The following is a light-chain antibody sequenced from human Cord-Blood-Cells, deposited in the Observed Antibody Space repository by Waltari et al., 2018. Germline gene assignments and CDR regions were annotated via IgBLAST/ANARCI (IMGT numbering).Light chain of an antibody. Sequence: QSVLTQPPSVSAAPGQKVTISCPGCSSNIGNNYVSWYQQLPGTAPKLLIYDNNKRPSGIPDRFSGSKSGTSATLGITGLQTGDEADYYCGTWDSSLSAYVFGTGTKVTVL. CDR3: GTWDSSLSAYV. J-gene: IGLJ1*01. V-gene: IGLV1-51*01. CDR2: DNN. CDR1: SSNIGNNY.